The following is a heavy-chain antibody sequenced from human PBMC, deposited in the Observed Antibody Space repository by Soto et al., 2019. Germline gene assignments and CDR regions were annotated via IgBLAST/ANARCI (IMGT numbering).Heavy chain of an antibody. CDR1: GGTFSSYA. V-gene: IGHV1-69*13. Sequence: GASVKVSCKASGGTFSSYAISWVRQAPGQGLEWMGGIIPIFGTANYAQKFQGRVTITADESTSTAYMELSSLRSEDTAVYYCARGSAPYDSSGYYYADYYYYVMDVWGQGTTVTVSS. CDR3: ARGSAPYDSSGYYYADYYYYVMDV. J-gene: IGHJ6*02. CDR2: IIPIFGTA. D-gene: IGHD3-22*01.